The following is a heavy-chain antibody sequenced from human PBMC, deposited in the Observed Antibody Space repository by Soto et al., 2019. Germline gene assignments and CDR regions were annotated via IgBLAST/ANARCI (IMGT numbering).Heavy chain of an antibody. CDR2: ISGSGGST. V-gene: IGHV3-23*01. J-gene: IGHJ6*02. Sequence: LRLSCAASGFTFSSYAMSWVRQAPGKGLEWVSAISGSGGSTYYADSVKGRFTISRDNSKNTLYLQMNSLRAEDTAVYYCAKPMTGQWLVRSYYYYGMDVWGQGTTVTVSS. CDR3: AKPMTGQWLVRSYYYYGMDV. D-gene: IGHD6-19*01. CDR1: GFTFSSYA.